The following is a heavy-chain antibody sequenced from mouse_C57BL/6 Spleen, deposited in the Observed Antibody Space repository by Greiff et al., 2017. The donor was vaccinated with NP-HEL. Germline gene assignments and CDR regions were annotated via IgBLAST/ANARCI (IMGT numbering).Heavy chain of an antibody. V-gene: IGHV14-4*01. D-gene: IGHD4-1*01. CDR3: TNWDEGVFAY. J-gene: IGHJ3*01. CDR1: GFNIKDDY. CDR2: IDPETADT. Sequence: DVKLQESGAELVRPGASVKLSCTASGFNIKDDYMHWVKQRPEQCLERIGWIDPETADTEYASKFQGKVTITADTSSNPAYLQRSSLTYEDTAVYDGTNWDEGVFAYWSQGTRVTVSA.